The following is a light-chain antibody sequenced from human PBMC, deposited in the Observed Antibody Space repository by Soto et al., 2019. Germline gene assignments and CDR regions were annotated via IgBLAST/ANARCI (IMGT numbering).Light chain of an antibody. J-gene: IGKJ4*01. CDR1: QDISSY. CDR2: AAS. CDR3: QQLSSYPST. Sequence: IQVTQSPSSLSASVGDRVTITCRASQDISSYLAWYQQKPGKAPTLLIYAASTLQSGVPSRFSGSGFGTDFTLTISSLQAEDFASYYCQQLSSYPSTFGGGTKVEIK. V-gene: IGKV1-9*01.